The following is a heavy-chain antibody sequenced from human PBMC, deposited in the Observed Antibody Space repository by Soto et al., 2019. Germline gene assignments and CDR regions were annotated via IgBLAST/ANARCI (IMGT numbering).Heavy chain of an antibody. V-gene: IGHV3-74*01. CDR1: GFTFNNFR. D-gene: IGHD1-26*01. CDR3: ARLTGLGAKNY. Sequence: HPGGSLRLSCAVSGFTFNNFRMHWVRQAPGKGLVWVARINTDGSVTSHADSVKGRFTISRDNAKSTLYLQMNSLRAEDSARYYCARLTGLGAKNYWGRGTLVTVSS. J-gene: IGHJ4*02. CDR2: INTDGSVT.